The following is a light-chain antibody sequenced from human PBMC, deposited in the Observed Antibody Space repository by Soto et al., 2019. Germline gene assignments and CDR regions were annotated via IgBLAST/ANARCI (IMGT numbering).Light chain of an antibody. V-gene: IGKV1-39*01. J-gene: IGKJ5*01. CDR2: VAS. CDR1: QSISNY. Sequence: DIQFTQTPTSTXTSXLARVPTAXXASQSISNYLNWYQQRPGKAPKLVIYVASSLQSGVPSRFSGSGSGTDFALTISSLQPEDFATYYCQQSYSTPPAFGQGTRLEIK. CDR3: QQSYSTPPA.